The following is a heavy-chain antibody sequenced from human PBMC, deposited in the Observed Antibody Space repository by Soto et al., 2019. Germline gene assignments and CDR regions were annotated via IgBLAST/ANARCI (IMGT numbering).Heavy chain of an antibody. CDR3: ASGGQHDAFDI. V-gene: IGHV3-30-3*01. J-gene: IGHJ3*02. CDR2: ISYDGSNK. Sequence: QVQLVESGGGVVQPGRSLRLSCAASGFTFSSYAMHWVRQAPGKGLEWVAVISYDGSNKYYADSVKGRFTISRDKSKNPLYLQMNSLRAEDTAVYYWASGGQHDAFDIWVQGAMVTVSS. D-gene: IGHD6-13*01. CDR1: GFTFSSYA.